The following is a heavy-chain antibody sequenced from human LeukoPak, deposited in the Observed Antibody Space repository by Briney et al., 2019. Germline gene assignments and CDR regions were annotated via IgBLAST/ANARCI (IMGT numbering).Heavy chain of an antibody. CDR2: ISPSGTVI. CDR1: GFTFSNYE. Sequence: GGSLRLSCAASGFTFSNYEMTWVRQAPGKGLEWLSYISPSGTVIYYADSVKGRFTISRDNAKNSLYLQMNSLRAEDTAVYYCARAGYYMGVWGKGTTVTVSS. J-gene: IGHJ6*03. CDR3: ARAGYYMGV. V-gene: IGHV3-48*03.